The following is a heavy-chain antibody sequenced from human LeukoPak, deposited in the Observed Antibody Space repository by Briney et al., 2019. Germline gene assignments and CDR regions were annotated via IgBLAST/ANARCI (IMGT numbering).Heavy chain of an antibody. Sequence: PGGSLRLSCVASGFTFSGYWMSWVRQAPGKGLEWVSVIYSGGSPYYADSVKGRFTISRDNSKNTLYLQMNSLRAEDTAVYYCAKAYSSSWHYFDYWGRGTLVTVSS. D-gene: IGHD6-13*01. V-gene: IGHV3-53*01. CDR2: IYSGGSP. CDR3: AKAYSSSWHYFDY. CDR1: GFTFSGYW. J-gene: IGHJ4*02.